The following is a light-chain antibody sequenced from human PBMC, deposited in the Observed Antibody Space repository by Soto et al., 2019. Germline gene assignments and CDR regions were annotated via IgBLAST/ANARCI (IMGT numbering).Light chain of an antibody. CDR1: TGAVTSGHY. J-gene: IGLJ3*02. Sequence: QAVVTQEPSLTVSPGGTVTLTCASSTGAVTSGHYPNWFQQKPGQAPRALIDSTSTKYSWTPARFSGSLLGGKAALTLSGVQPEDEADYYCLLYYGGAQVFGGGTKLTVL. V-gene: IGLV7-43*01. CDR3: LLYYGGAQV. CDR2: STS.